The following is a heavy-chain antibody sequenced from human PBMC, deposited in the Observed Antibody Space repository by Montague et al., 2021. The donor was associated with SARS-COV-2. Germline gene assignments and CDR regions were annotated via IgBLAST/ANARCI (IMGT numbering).Heavy chain of an antibody. CDR3: ASMVRAQVYYFDY. V-gene: IGHV4-39*01. Sequence: SETLSLTCTVSGSSISSSSYYWGWIRQPPGKGLEWIGSIFYSGSTXYNPSLKSRVTISVDTSKNQFSLKLSSVTAADTAVYYCASMVRAQVYYFDYWGQGTLVTVSS. CDR2: IFYSGST. J-gene: IGHJ4*02. CDR1: GSSISSSSYY. D-gene: IGHD3-10*01.